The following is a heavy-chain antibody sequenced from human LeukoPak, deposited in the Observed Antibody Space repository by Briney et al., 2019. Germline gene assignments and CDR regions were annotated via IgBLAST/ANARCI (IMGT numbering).Heavy chain of an antibody. J-gene: IGHJ5*02. CDR1: GVSISSYF. CDR2: IYYSGST. CDR3: ARGYLDWFDP. Sequence: SETLSLTCTVSGVSISSYFLTWIRQPPGKGLEWIGYIYYSGSTSYNPSLKSRVTMSVDTSKNQFSLNLNSVTAADTAVYYCARGYLDWFDPWGQGTLVTVSS. V-gene: IGHV4-59*01. D-gene: IGHD1-26*01.